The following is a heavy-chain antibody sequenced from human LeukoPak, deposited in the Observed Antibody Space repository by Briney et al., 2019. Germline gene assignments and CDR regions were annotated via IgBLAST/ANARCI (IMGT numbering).Heavy chain of an antibody. J-gene: IGHJ4*02. D-gene: IGHD2-2*01. CDR3: ARLRTSCCIDY. CDR1: GGSISSGDYY. V-gene: IGHV4-30-4*08. CDR2: IYYSGST. Sequence: SQTLSLTCTVSGGSISSGDYYWSWIRQPPGKGLEWIGYIYYSGSTYYNPSLKSRVTISVDTSKNQFSLKQSSVTAADTAVYYCARLRTSCCIDYWGQGTLVTVSS.